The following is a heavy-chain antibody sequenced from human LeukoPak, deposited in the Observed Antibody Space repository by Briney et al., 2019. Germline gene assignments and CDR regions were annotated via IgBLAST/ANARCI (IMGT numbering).Heavy chain of an antibody. CDR3: ARGGDAFDI. CDR1: DLPVSINY. V-gene: IGHV3-53*01. J-gene: IGHJ3*02. Sequence: WRSLRLSCAASDLPVSINYMTWVRQAPGKGLEWVSVIYSGGTTFYADSVKGRFTISRDNSKNTLYLQMTSLRAEDTAVYYCARGGDAFDIWGQGTMVSVSS. D-gene: IGHD2-15*01. CDR2: IYSGGTT.